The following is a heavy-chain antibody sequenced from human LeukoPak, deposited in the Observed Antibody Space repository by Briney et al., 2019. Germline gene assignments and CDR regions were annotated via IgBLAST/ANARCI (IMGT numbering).Heavy chain of an antibody. CDR3: ARGQAFDI. Sequence: NPSETLSLTCAVSGGSISSYYWSWIRQPPGKGLEWIGYIYYSGSTNYNPSLKSRVTISVDTSKNQFSLKLSSVTAADTAVYCCARGQAFDIWGQGTMVTVSS. CDR1: GGSISSYY. V-gene: IGHV4-59*01. J-gene: IGHJ3*02. CDR2: IYYSGST.